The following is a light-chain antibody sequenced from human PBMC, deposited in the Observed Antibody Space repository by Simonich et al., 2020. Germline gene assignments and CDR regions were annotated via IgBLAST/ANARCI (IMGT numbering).Light chain of an antibody. CDR1: VLAKKY. V-gene: IGLV3-27*01. CDR2: KDI. J-gene: IGLJ1*01. Sequence: SYELTQPSSVSVSPGQTARITCSGDVLAKKYARWFQQKPGQAPVLVIYKDIERPSGSPGLFSGSRSGTTVTLTISGAQVEDEADYYCYSAADNNLRVFGTGTKVTVL. CDR3: YSAADNNLRV.